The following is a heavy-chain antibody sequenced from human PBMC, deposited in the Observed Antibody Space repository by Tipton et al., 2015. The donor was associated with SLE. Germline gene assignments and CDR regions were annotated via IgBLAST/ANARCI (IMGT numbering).Heavy chain of an antibody. CDR1: GGSISSSSYY. J-gene: IGHJ4*02. CDR2: IYYSGST. V-gene: IGHV4-39*01. CDR3: ASARYDN. Sequence: TLSLTCTVSGGSISSSSYYWGWIRQPPGKGLEWIGSIYYSGSTYYNPSLKSRVTISVDTSKNQFSLKLSSVTAADTAVYFCASARYDNWGQGTLVTVSS.